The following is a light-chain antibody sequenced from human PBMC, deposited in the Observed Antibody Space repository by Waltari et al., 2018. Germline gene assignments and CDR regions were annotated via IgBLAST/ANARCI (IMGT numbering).Light chain of an antibody. V-gene: IGKV1-5*03. J-gene: IGKJ1*01. Sequence: DIQMIQSPATLSASVGDRVTITCRASQSINYWLAWYQQKPGKAPKLLIYKASTLESGVPSRFTGSASGTEFTLTISSLQPDDFATYYCQQYKSYSLTFGPGTKVDI. CDR3: QQYKSYSLT. CDR1: QSINYW. CDR2: KAS.